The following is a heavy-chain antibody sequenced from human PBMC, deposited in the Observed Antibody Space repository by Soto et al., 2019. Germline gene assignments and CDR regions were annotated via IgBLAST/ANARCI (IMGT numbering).Heavy chain of an antibody. J-gene: IGHJ5*02. CDR2: IIPMLGIP. D-gene: IGHD4-17*01. CDR1: GVTLNNYI. CDR3: ARGGVVDYGDCST. V-gene: IGHV1-69*02. Sequence: QVNLVQSGAEMRKPGSSVKVSCKTSGVTLNNYIISWVRQAPGQGLEWMGRIIPMLGIPNYSQTFQDRLTITADRTTNTVFMDLSSLRSEDTAIYFCARGGVVDYGDCSTWGQGTLVTVSS.